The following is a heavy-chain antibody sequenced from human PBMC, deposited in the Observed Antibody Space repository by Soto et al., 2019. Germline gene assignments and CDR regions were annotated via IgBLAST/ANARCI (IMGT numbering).Heavy chain of an antibody. J-gene: IGHJ4*02. Sequence: TLSLNCTVSGGSISSYYWSWIRQPPGKGLEWIGYIYYSGSTNYNPSLKSRVTISVDTSKNQFSLKLSSVTAADTAVYYCAREVATILDYWGQGTLVTVSS. CDR1: GGSISSYY. V-gene: IGHV4-59*01. CDR3: AREVATILDY. CDR2: IYYSGST. D-gene: IGHD5-12*01.